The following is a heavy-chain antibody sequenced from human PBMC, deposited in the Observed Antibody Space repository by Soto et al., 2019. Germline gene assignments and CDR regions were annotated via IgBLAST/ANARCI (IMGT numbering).Heavy chain of an antibody. V-gene: IGHV3-7*01. Sequence: GGSLRLSCAASGFTFSSYWMSWVRQAPGKGLEWVANIKQDGSEKYYVDSVKGRFTISRDNANNSLFLQMSSLRAEDTAIYYCATSRTFDYWGQGTRVTVSS. CDR2: IKQDGSEK. CDR3: ATSRTFDY. D-gene: IGHD6-13*01. CDR1: GFTFSSYW. J-gene: IGHJ4*02.